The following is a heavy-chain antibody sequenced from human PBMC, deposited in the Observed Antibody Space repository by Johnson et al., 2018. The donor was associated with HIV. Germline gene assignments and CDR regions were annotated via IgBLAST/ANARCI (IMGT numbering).Heavy chain of an antibody. CDR1: GFTFDDYA. Sequence: VQLVESGGGLIQPGGSLRLSCAAPGFTFDDYAMSWVRQVSGKGLGWVSGINWNGDSTAYADSVKGRFTISRDNAKNSLYVQMNSLRVEDTALYYCARGKTVTTFLSGYAPPPDAFDILGQGTMVTVSS. CDR2: INWNGDST. CDR3: ARGKTVTTFLSGYAPPPDAFDI. V-gene: IGHV3-20*04. D-gene: IGHD4-17*01. J-gene: IGHJ3*02.